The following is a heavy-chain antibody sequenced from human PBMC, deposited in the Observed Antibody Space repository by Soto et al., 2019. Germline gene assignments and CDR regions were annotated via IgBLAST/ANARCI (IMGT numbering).Heavy chain of an antibody. D-gene: IGHD6-13*01. CDR3: ARIREYYKRIAAADPYFDY. CDR1: GFSLSNARMG. V-gene: IGHV2-26*01. J-gene: IGHJ4*02. CDR2: IFSNDEK. Sequence: SGPTLVNPTETLTLTCTVSGFSLSNARMGVSWIRQPPGKALEWLAHIFSNDEKSYSTSLKSRLTISKDTSKSQVVLTMTNMDPVDTATYYCARIREYYKRIAAADPYFDYWGQGTLVTVYS.